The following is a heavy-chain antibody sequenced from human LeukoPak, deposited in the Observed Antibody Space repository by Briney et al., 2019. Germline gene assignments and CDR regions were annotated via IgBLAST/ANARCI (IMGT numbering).Heavy chain of an antibody. CDR1: GGTFSSYA. D-gene: IGHD6-13*01. CDR2: IIPILGVA. CDR3: ARDHSAAAGPLGSFDYYYYYGMDV. Sequence: ASVKVSCKASGGTFSSYAISWVRQAPGQGLEWMGRIIPILGVANYAQKFQGRVTITADKSTSTAYMELSSLRSEDTAVYYCARDHSAAAGPLGSFDYYYYYGMDVWGQGTTVTVSS. V-gene: IGHV1-69*04. J-gene: IGHJ6*02.